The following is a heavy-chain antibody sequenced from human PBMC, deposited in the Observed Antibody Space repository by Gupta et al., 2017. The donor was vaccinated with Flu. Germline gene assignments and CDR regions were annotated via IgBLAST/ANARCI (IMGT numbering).Heavy chain of an antibody. Sequence: GLEWMGWISAYNGNTNYAQKLQGRVTMTTDTSTSTAYMELRSLRSDDTALYYCARGRDTIFGVVTPMDAFDIWGQGTMVTVSS. V-gene: IGHV1-18*01. CDR3: ARGRDTIFGVVTPMDAFDI. J-gene: IGHJ3*02. CDR2: ISAYNGNT. D-gene: IGHD3-3*01.